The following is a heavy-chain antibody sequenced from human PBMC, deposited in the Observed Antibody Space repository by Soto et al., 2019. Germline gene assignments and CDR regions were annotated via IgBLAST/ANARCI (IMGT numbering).Heavy chain of an antibody. CDR1: GFTFSSYG. CDR3: ARDKRIDYGDYVSQEALDY. CDR2: IWYDGSNK. Sequence: QVQLVESGGGVVQPGRSLRLSCAASGFTFSSYGMHWVRQAPGKGLEWVAVIWYDGSNKYYADSVKGRFTISRDNSKNTLYLQMNSLRAEETAVYYCARDKRIDYGDYVSQEALDYWGQGTLVTVSS. D-gene: IGHD4-17*01. V-gene: IGHV3-33*01. J-gene: IGHJ4*02.